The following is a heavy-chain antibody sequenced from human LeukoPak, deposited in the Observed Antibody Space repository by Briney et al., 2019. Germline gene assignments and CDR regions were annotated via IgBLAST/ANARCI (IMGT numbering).Heavy chain of an antibody. V-gene: IGHV3-30*18. D-gene: IGHD3-10*01. CDR2: ISYDGTNK. Sequence: PGRSLRLSCAASGFTFSGYGIHWVRQAPGKGLEWVSFISYDGTNKYYADSAKGRFTISRDNSKNTLYLQMNSLRAEDTAVYYCAKDRDRQYFDYWGQGTLVTVSS. J-gene: IGHJ4*02. CDR3: AKDRDRQYFDY. CDR1: GFTFSGYG.